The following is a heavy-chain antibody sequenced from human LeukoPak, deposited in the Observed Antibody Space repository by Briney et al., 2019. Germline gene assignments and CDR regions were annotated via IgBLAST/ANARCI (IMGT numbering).Heavy chain of an antibody. Sequence: PGGSLRLSCAASGFTFSSYWMHWVRQAPGKGLVWVSRVHGDGNNIGYADFVEGRFTISRDNAKNTLYLEMSSLRREDTAVYYCARARVGDPTDYWGQGTLVTVSS. CDR1: GFTFSSYW. CDR2: VHGDGNNI. CDR3: ARARVGDPTDY. D-gene: IGHD1-26*01. J-gene: IGHJ4*02. V-gene: IGHV3-74*01.